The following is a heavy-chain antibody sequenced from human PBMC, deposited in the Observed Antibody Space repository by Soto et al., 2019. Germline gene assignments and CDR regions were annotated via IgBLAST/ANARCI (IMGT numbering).Heavy chain of an antibody. CDR2: INHSGST. V-gene: IGHV4-34*01. CDR1: GGSFSGYY. J-gene: IGHJ6*03. Sequence: SETLSLTCAVYGGSFSGYYWSWIRQPPGKGLEWIGEINHSGSTNYNPSLKSRVTISVDTSKNQFSLKLSSVTAADTAVYYCARGNDFWSGYYSPYYYYYYMDVWGKGTTVTVSS. D-gene: IGHD3-3*01. CDR3: ARGNDFWSGYYSPYYYYYYMDV.